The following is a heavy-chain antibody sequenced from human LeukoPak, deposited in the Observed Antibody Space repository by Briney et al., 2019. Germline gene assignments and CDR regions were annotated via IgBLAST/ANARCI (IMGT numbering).Heavy chain of an antibody. Sequence: ASVKVSCKASGYTFTGYYMHWVRQAPGQGLEWMGWINPSSGGTNYAQKFQGRVTMTRDTSISTAYMELSRLKSDDTAVYYSARLADYYDSSGSASWGQGTLVTVSS. D-gene: IGHD3-22*01. J-gene: IGHJ5*02. V-gene: IGHV1-2*02. CDR1: GYTFTGYY. CDR3: ARLADYYDSSGSAS. CDR2: INPSSGGT.